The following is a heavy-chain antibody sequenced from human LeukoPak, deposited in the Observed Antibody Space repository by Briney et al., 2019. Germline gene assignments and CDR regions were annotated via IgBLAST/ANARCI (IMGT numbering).Heavy chain of an antibody. CDR2: IIPIFGTA. CDR3: ARGSGSYSRFYYFDY. Sequence: ASVKVSCKASGGTFSSYAFSWVRQAPGQGLEWMGGIIPIFGTANYAQKFQGRVTITTDESTSTAYMELSSLRSEDTAVYYCARGSGSYSRFYYFDYWGQGTLVTVSS. D-gene: IGHD1-26*01. CDR1: GGTFSSYA. J-gene: IGHJ4*02. V-gene: IGHV1-69*05.